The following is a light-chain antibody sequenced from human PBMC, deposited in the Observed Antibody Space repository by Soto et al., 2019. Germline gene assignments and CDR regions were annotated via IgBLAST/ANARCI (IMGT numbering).Light chain of an antibody. J-gene: IGKJ1*01. Sequence: EIVLTQSPGTLSLSPGERATLSCRASQSVGNNYLAWYQQKPGQAPRFLIYDASTRATGIPARFSGSGSGTDFTLTISSLQSEDFAVYYCQQYNNWPPWTFGQGTKVEIK. CDR3: QQYNNWPPWT. CDR1: QSVGNN. CDR2: DAS. V-gene: IGKV3-15*01.